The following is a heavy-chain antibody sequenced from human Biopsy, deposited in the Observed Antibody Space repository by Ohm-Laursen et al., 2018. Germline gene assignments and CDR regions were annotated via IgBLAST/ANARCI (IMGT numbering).Heavy chain of an antibody. V-gene: IGHV1-8*01. J-gene: IGHJ5*02. D-gene: IGHD3-10*01. CDR1: GYTFTSYE. CDR2: MNPDSGNT. Sequence: GASVKVSCETSGYTFTSYEINWVRQATGQGLEWMGWMNPDSGNTGYAQNFQGRVTMTRNTSISTAYMELSSLRSEDTAVYFCARADPPLFYYGSGSSNWFDPWGQGTLVTVSS. CDR3: ARADPPLFYYGSGSSNWFDP.